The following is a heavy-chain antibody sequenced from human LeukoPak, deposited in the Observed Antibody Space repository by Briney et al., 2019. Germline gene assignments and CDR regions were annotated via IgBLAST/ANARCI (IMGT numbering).Heavy chain of an antibody. V-gene: IGHV4-39*01. CDR2: VSYCGST. J-gene: IGHJ4*02. D-gene: IGHD2-2*01. CDR1: GGSISSSSYY. Sequence: PSETLSLTCTVSGGSISSSSYYWGWIRQPPGKGLEWIGTVSYCGSTYYNPSLKSRVTISVDTSKNQFSLKLSSVTAADTAVYYCARRSCSSTSCYAVIDYYFDYWGQGTLVTVLS. CDR3: ARRSCSSTSCYAVIDYYFDY.